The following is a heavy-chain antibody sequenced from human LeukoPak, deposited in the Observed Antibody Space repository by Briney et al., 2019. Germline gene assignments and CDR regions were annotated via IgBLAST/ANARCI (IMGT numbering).Heavy chain of an antibody. V-gene: IGHV4-34*01. Sequence: SETLSLTCAVYGGSFSGYYWSWIRQPPGKGLEWIGEINHSGSTNYNPSLKSRVTISVDTSKNQFSLKLSSVTAADTAVYYCARGGYYYRYNWFDPWGREPWSPSPQ. D-gene: IGHD3-22*01. CDR2: INHSGST. CDR1: GGSFSGYY. J-gene: IGHJ5*02. CDR3: ARGGYYYRYNWFDP.